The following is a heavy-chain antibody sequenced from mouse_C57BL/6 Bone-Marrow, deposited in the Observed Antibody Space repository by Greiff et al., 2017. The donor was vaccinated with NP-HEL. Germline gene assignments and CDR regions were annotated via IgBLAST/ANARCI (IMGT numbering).Heavy chain of an antibody. CDR2: ISDGGSYT. V-gene: IGHV5-4*03. CDR3: ERPTVVPMDY. D-gene: IGHD1-1*01. J-gene: IGHJ4*01. CDR1: GFTFSSYA. Sequence: EVKLMESGGGLVKPGGSLKLSCAASGFTFSSYAMSWVRQTPEKRLEWVATISDGGSYTDYPDNVKGRFTISRDNAKNNLYLQMSHLKSEDTAMYYCERPTVVPMDYWGQGTSVTVSS.